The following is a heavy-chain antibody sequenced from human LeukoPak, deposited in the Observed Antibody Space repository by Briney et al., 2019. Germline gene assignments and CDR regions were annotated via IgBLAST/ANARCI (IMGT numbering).Heavy chain of an antibody. D-gene: IGHD3-22*01. CDR3: ARGIRRITMIVVAAYYMDV. J-gene: IGHJ6*03. Sequence: ASVKVSCKASGYTFTGYYMHWVRQAPGQGLEWMGRINPNSGGTNYAQKFQGRVTMTRDTSISTAYMELSSLGSEDTAVYYCARGIRRITMIVVAAYYMDVWGKGTTVTVSS. V-gene: IGHV1-2*06. CDR1: GYTFTGYY. CDR2: INPNSGGT.